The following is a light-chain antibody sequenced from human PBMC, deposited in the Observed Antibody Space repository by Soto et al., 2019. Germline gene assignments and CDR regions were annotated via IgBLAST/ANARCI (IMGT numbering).Light chain of an antibody. CDR2: DAS. CDR3: LEEDGYPIT. J-gene: IGKJ4*01. V-gene: IGKV1-6*01. Sequence: IQMTQSPSSLSASVGDRVTITCRASQGIRKDLSWYQQKPGKAPKLLIYDASSLHSGVPSRFSGSGSGADFPLTISSLQPEDFGTYYCLEEDGYPITFGGGTKVEIK. CDR1: QGIRKD.